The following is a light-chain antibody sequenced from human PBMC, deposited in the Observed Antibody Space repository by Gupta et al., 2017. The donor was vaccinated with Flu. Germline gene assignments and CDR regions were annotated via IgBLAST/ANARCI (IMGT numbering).Light chain of an antibody. CDR2: RAS. CDR3: QERSNWLT. J-gene: IGKJ4*01. Sequence: SPATLSLSPGERATLSCRSSQSVSSNLAWYQQKPGQAPRLLIYRASTRATGIPARFSGSGSGTDFTHTISSLEPEDFAIYYCQERSNWLTFGGGTKVEIK. V-gene: IGKV3-11*01. CDR1: QSVSSN.